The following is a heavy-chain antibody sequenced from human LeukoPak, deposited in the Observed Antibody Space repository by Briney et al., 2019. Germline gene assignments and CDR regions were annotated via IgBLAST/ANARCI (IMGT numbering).Heavy chain of an antibody. CDR3: ARNAFNEVDYVWGSYRYTGAFDI. CDR2: ISSSSSTI. CDR1: GFTFSSYS. V-gene: IGHV3-48*04. J-gene: IGHJ3*02. D-gene: IGHD3-16*02. Sequence: PGGSLRLSCAASGFTFSSYSMNWVRQAPGKGLEWVSYISSSSSTIYYADSVKGRFTTSRDNAKNSLYLQMNSLRAEDTAVYYCARNAFNEVDYVWGSYRYTGAFDIWGQGTMVTVSS.